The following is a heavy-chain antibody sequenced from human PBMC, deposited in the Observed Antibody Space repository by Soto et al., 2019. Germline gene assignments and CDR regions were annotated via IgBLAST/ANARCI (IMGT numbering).Heavy chain of an antibody. J-gene: IGHJ6*02. V-gene: IGHV3-23*01. CDR1: GFIFSNYD. CDR3: VRRTKLSSVTANGGYYYRFDV. D-gene: IGHD4-4*01. Sequence: PGGPLRLSCAASGFIFSNYDLSLVRQAPGKGLEWVSVIPHSRSGKYYADSVKGRFTISRDNFKTTLFLQINEMRAEDTALYYCVRRTKLSSVTANGGYYYRFDVSGQGTPVTVSS. CDR2: IPHSRSGK.